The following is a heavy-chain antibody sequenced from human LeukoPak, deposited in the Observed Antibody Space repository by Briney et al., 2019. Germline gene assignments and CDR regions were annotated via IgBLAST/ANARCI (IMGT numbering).Heavy chain of an antibody. CDR1: GFTFSNYA. D-gene: IGHD5-18*01. Sequence: GGSLRLSCAASGFTFSNYAMSWVRQAPGKGLEWVSGISGSGVMTYYADSVKGRFTISRDNAKNSLYLQMNSLRAEDTALYYCAKDIGSYGLDYWGQGTLVTVSS. V-gene: IGHV3-23*01. J-gene: IGHJ4*02. CDR2: ISGSGVMT. CDR3: AKDIGSYGLDY.